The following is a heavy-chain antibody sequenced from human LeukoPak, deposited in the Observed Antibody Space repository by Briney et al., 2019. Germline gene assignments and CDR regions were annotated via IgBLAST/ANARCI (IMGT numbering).Heavy chain of an antibody. V-gene: IGHV4-4*02. J-gene: IGHJ6*03. Sequence: PSETLSLTCAVSGGSISSRSWWSWVRQSPRKGLEWIGRIYTSGSTNYNPSLKSRVTISVDTSKNQFSLKLSSVTAADTAVYYCAREFRGWFGELLDYYYMDVWGKGTTVTISS. CDR3: AREFRGWFGELLDYYYMDV. D-gene: IGHD3-10*01. CDR2: IYTSGST. CDR1: GGSISSRSW.